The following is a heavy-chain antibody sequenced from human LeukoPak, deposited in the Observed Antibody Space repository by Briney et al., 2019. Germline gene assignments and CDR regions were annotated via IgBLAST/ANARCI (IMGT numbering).Heavy chain of an antibody. CDR1: GYTFTSYY. CDR2: INPSGGST. Sequence: VASVKVSCKASGYTFTSYYMHWVRQAPGQGLEWMGIINPSGGSTSYAQKFQGRVTMTRDTSTSTVYMELSSLRVEDTAIYYCARDREDRGRPASYGYYFDYWGQGTLVTVSS. CDR3: ARDREDRGRPASYGYYFDY. D-gene: IGHD5-18*01. J-gene: IGHJ4*02. V-gene: IGHV1-46*01.